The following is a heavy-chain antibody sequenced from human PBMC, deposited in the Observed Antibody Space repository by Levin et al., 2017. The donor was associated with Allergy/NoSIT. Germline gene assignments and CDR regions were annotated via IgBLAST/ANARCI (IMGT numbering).Heavy chain of an antibody. CDR2: IYYSGST. V-gene: IGHV4-39*01. Sequence: SQTLSLTCTVSGGSISSSSYYWGWIRQPPGKGLEWIGSIYYSGSTYYNPSLKSRVTISVDTSKNQFSLKLSSVTAADTAVYYCARHFFVTSIDYWGQGTLVTVSS. J-gene: IGHJ4*02. CDR3: ARHFFVTSIDY. D-gene: IGHD2-21*02. CDR1: GGSISSSSYY.